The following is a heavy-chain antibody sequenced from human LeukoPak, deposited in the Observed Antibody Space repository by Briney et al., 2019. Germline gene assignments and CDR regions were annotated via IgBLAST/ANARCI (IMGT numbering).Heavy chain of an antibody. D-gene: IGHD2-2*01. CDR1: GYTFTDYY. Sequence: ASVKVSCKASGYTFTDYYMHGVGQAPGQGREWMGWVNPNRGGTNYAQKCQGRVTMNRETTISTAYMELSRLRSADTAVYYCARLVVPASQRGWFDPWGQGTLVTVSS. CDR3: ARLVVPASQRGWFDP. CDR2: VNPNRGGT. J-gene: IGHJ5*02. V-gene: IGHV1-2*02.